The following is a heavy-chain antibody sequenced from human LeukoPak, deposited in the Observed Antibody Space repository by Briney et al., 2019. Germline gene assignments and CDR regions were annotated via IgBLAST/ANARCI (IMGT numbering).Heavy chain of an antibody. CDR1: GYTFSGYY. D-gene: IGHD3-9*01. J-gene: IGHJ3*02. CDR2: INPSGGST. Sequence: GASVKVSCKASGYTFSGYYMHWVRQAPGQGLEWMGIINPSGGSTSYAQKFQGRVTMTRDTSTSTVYMELSSLRSEDTAVYYCARDILTGYSLLGAFDIWGQGTMVTVSS. CDR3: ARDILTGYSLLGAFDI. V-gene: IGHV1-46*01.